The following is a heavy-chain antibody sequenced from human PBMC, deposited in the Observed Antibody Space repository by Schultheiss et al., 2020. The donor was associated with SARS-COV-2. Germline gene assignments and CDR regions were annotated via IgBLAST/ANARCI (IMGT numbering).Heavy chain of an antibody. CDR2: ISSSGSTI. CDR1: GFTSSTNW. CDR3: AKENWLVPKWYFDF. D-gene: IGHD6-19*01. V-gene: IGHV3-48*03. J-gene: IGHJ2*01. Sequence: GESLKISCVASGFTSSTNWIHWVRQAPGKGLEWVSYISSSGSTIYYADSVKGRFTISRDNAKNSLYLQMNSLRAEDAAIYYCAKENWLVPKWYFDFWGRGTLVTVSS.